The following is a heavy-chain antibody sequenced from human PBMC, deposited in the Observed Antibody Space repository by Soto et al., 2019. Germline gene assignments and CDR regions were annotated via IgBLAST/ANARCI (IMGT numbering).Heavy chain of an antibody. D-gene: IGHD3-22*01. CDR2: RSRSGST. CDR1: GDSISSGAYY. J-gene: IGHJ3*01. Sequence: SETLSLTCTVSGDSISSGAYYWAWIRQYPGKGLEWIGDRSRSGSTYYNPSLKSRVTIFVDTSKNQFSLELSSLTAADTAVYYCAGDSDRSGYRQPNDAFDVWGQGTMVTVSS. V-gene: IGHV4-31*03. CDR3: AGDSDRSGYRQPNDAFDV.